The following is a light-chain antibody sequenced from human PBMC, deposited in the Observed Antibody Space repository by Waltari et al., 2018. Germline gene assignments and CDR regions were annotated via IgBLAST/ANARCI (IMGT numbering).Light chain of an antibody. Sequence: DIQMTQSPSSLSASVGDRVTITFQASQDIRNYLKWYQQKPGKAPKLLIYDASNLETGVPSRFSGSGSGTEFTFTISSLQPEDIATYYCQQYDNLPYTFGQGTKLEIK. CDR2: DAS. J-gene: IGKJ2*01. CDR1: QDIRNY. V-gene: IGKV1-33*01. CDR3: QQYDNLPYT.